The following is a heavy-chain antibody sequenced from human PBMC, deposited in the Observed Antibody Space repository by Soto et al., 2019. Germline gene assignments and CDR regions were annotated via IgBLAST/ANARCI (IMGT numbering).Heavy chain of an antibody. J-gene: IGHJ4*02. CDR1: GFTFSSYA. CDR2: ISGSGGST. V-gene: IGHV3-23*01. CDR3: AKSHTRGWGFDY. D-gene: IGHD7-27*01. Sequence: EVQLLESGGGLVQPGGSLRLSCAASGFTFSSYAMSWVRQAPGKGLEWVSAISGSGGSTYYAESVKGRFTISRDNSKNTLYLQLNSLRAEDTAVYYCAKSHTRGWGFDYWGQGTLVTVSS.